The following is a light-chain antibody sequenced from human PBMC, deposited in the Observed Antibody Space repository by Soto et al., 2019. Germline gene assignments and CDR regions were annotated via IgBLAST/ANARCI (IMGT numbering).Light chain of an antibody. Sequence: QSALTQPPSASGSPGQSVTIAFTGSSSDVGGYNDVSWYQQHPGKAPKLMIYEVSKRPSGVPDRLSGSKSGNTAYLTVSGLQAEDEADYYCSSYGGSNTVVLGGGTKVTVL. CDR2: EVS. CDR3: SSYGGSNTVV. J-gene: IGLJ2*01. V-gene: IGLV2-8*01. CDR1: SSDVGGYND.